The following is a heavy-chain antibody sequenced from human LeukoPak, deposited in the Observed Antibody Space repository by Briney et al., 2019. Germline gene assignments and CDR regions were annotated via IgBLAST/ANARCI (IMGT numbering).Heavy chain of an antibody. J-gene: IGHJ4*02. Sequence: PSETLSLTCTVSGGSIDSYYWSWIRQPPGKGLEWIGYIYYTGSTEYHPSLKSRVTISLDTSKNQFSLELTSVTAADTAVYYCARVYQSAEYYFDYWDQGNLVSVSS. CDR1: GGSIDSYY. V-gene: IGHV4-59*01. D-gene: IGHD2-2*01. CDR3: ARVYQSAEYYFDY. CDR2: IYYTGST.